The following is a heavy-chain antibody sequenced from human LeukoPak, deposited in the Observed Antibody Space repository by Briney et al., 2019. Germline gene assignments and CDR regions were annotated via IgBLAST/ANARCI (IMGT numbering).Heavy chain of an antibody. J-gene: IGHJ4*02. CDR2: IYYSGST. CDR1: GGSINNHH. D-gene: IGHD3-10*01. CDR3: AREDRGGERGDFDY. Sequence: SETLSLTCIVSGGSINNHHWTWIRQPPGKGLEWIGSIYYSGSTYYNPSLKSRVTISVDTSKNQFSLKLSSVTAADTAVCYCAREDRGGERGDFDYWGQGTLVTVSS. V-gene: IGHV4-39*07.